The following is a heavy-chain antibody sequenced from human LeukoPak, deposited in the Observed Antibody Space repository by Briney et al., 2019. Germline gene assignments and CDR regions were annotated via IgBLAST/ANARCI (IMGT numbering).Heavy chain of an antibody. V-gene: IGHV3-48*04. CDR1: GFTFSSYS. D-gene: IGHD6-6*01. Sequence: GGSLTLSCAASGFTFSSYSMNWVRQAPGKGLEWVSYISSSSSTINYADSVKGRFTISRDNAKNSLYLEMNSLRAEDTAVYYCARDGYSSSSSDNWGQGTLVTVSS. CDR3: ARDGYSSSSSDN. J-gene: IGHJ4*02. CDR2: ISSSSSTI.